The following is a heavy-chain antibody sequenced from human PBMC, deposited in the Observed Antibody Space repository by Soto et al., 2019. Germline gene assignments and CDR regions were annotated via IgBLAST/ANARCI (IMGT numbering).Heavy chain of an antibody. V-gene: IGHV1-46*01. CDR1: ADTFTSYY. J-gene: IGHJ5*02. Sequence: AASVKVSCKAPADTFTSYYIHWVRQAPGHGLEWMGIINPNSGSTSFAQTFQGRITMTTDTSTSTVYMELRSLRSEDTAVYYCATTSVQVFGIIIAGYNGLALWGQGSLVTVSS. CDR3: ATTSVQVFGIIIAGYNGLAL. D-gene: IGHD1-26*01. CDR2: INPNSGST.